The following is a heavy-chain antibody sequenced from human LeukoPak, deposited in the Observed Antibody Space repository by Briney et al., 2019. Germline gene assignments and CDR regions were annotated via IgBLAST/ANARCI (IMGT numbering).Heavy chain of an antibody. Sequence: GGSLRLSCAASGFTFSSYEMNWVRQAPGKGLEWVSYISSSGSTIYYADSVKGRFTISRDNAKNSLYLQMNSLRAEDTAVYYCARDRYGVAAQGNWFDPWGQGTLVTVAS. D-gene: IGHD6-13*01. CDR1: GFTFSSYE. J-gene: IGHJ5*02. V-gene: IGHV3-48*03. CDR2: ISSSGSTI. CDR3: ARDRYGVAAQGNWFDP.